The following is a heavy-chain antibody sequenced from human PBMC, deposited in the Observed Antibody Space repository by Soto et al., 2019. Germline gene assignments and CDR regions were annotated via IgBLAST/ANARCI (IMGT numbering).Heavy chain of an antibody. CDR2: INHNSGDT. J-gene: IGHJ4*02. V-gene: IGHV1-2*02. CDR1: GYTFTGYY. D-gene: IGHD1-7*01. CDR3: ARDGTFFWNYFY. Sequence: ASVKVSCKASGYTFTGYYMHWVRQAPGQGLEWMGWINHNSGDTNYAQKFQGRVIMTRDTSISTAYMELSGLRSDDTAVYYCARDGTFFWNYFYWGQGTLVTVSS.